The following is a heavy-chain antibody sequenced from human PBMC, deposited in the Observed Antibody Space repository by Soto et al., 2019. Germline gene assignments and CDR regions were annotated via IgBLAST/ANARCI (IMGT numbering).Heavy chain of an antibody. Sequence: ASVKVSCKASGGTFSSYAISWVRQAPGQGLEWMGGIIPIFGTANYAQKFQGRVTITADESTSTAYMELSSLRSEDTAVYYCARSFNRCSSTSCQMRYYYYYYGMDVWGQGTTVTVSS. CDR3: ARSFNRCSSTSCQMRYYYYYYGMDV. CDR1: GGTFSSYA. CDR2: IIPIFGTA. V-gene: IGHV1-69*13. J-gene: IGHJ6*02. D-gene: IGHD2-2*01.